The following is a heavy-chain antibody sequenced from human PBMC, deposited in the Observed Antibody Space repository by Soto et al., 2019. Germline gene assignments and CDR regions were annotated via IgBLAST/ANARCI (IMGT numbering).Heavy chain of an antibody. CDR1: GYIFINYG. CDR2: ISVHNGKT. D-gene: IGHD2-21*02. V-gene: IGHV1-18*01. CDR3: ARHDRQWAGAEAVVTAPRVYPGMHV. Sequence: QVQLVQSGAEVKKPGASVKVSCKASGYIFINYGLSWVRQAPGEGLEWMGWISVHNGKTHSAQKFQGRVTMTPDTSTSTAYMDLRSLRSDDTAVYYCARHDRQWAGAEAVVTAPRVYPGMHVWGQGTTVIVSS. J-gene: IGHJ6*02.